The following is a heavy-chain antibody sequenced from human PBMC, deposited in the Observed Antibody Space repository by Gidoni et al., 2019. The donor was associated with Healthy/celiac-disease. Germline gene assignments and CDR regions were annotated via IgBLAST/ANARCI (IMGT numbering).Heavy chain of an antibody. V-gene: IGHV3-48*02. Sequence: EVPLVESGGGLVQPGASLRLSCAASGFTFSSSSMNWVRQAPGKGLEWVSYISSSSRTIYYADSVKGRFTISRDNAKNSLYLQMNSLRDEDTAVYYCARTPSDYCSGGSCYSFDYWGQGTLVTVSS. D-gene: IGHD2-15*01. J-gene: IGHJ4*02. CDR1: GFTFSSSS. CDR2: ISSSSRTI. CDR3: ARTPSDYCSGGSCYSFDY.